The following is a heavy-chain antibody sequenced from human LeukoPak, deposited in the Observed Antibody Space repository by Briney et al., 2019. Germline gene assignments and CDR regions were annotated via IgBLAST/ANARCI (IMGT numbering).Heavy chain of an antibody. Sequence: ASVKVSCKASGYSFTTYYMHWVRQAPGQGLEWMGMINPSGGSTTYAQKFQGRVTITRDTSTSTVYMEVSSLRSEDTAAYYCARDRHGSGTYNYYGMDVWGQGTTVTVSS. V-gene: IGHV1-46*01. CDR1: GYSFTTYY. CDR3: ARDRHGSGTYNYYGMDV. J-gene: IGHJ6*02. CDR2: INPSGGST. D-gene: IGHD3-10*01.